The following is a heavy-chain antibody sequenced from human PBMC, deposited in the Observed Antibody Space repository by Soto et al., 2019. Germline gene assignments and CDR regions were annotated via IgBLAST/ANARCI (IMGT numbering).Heavy chain of an antibody. Sequence: QVQLVQSGAEVKKPGSSVKVSCKASGGTFSSYAISWVRQAPGQGLEWMGGIIPIFGTANYAQKFQGRVTITADESRSTAYMELSSLRSEDTAVYYCAREGCGGDCYRIDYYYGMDVWGQGTTVTVSS. CDR1: GGTFSSYA. CDR3: AREGCGGDCYRIDYYYGMDV. V-gene: IGHV1-69*01. CDR2: IIPIFGTA. J-gene: IGHJ6*02. D-gene: IGHD2-21*02.